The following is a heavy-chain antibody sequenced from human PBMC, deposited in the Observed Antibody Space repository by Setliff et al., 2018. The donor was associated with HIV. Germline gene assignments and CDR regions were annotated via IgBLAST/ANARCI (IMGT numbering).Heavy chain of an antibody. CDR1: GGSFSSYA. V-gene: IGHV1-69*06. Sequence: SVKVSCKASGGSFSSYAINWVRQAPGQGLEWMGRIIPMFGTENYAQKFQGRVTLTADKFTTTAYMELSRLTSDDTAVYYCARGHSSSTNWFLDLWGRGTLVTVSS. J-gene: IGHJ2*01. CDR2: IIPMFGTE. D-gene: IGHD6-6*01. CDR3: ARGHSSSTNWFLDL.